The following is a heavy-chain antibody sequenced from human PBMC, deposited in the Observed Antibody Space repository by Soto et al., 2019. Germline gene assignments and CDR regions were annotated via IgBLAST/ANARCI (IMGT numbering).Heavy chain of an antibody. Sequence: SETLSLTCAVYGGAFRGYYWSWIRQPPGKGLEWLGEIKDSGSTNYNPSLKSRITISLDTSKKENSLKLSSVTAADTAVYYCVRERGRYCSGESCYPFGPWGQGALVTVS. V-gene: IGHV4-34*01. CDR3: VRERGRYCSGESCYPFGP. D-gene: IGHD2-15*01. J-gene: IGHJ5*02. CDR2: IKDSGST. CDR1: GGAFRGYY.